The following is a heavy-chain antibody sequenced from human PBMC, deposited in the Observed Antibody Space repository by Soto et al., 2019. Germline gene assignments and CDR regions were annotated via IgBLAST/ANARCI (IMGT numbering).Heavy chain of an antibody. CDR2: IYDSGTT. CDR1: SYVIESGHY. V-gene: IGHV4-38-2*01. J-gene: IGHJ4*03. Sequence: SETLSLTCVVSSYVIESGHYWGWVRQPPGKGLEWVGSIYDSGTTYYDPSLRSRVTISADTSKNQFSLSLTSVTAADTAVYYCARSPQYYTPGSSPFDYWGPGTMVTVSS. CDR3: ARSPQYYTPGSSPFDY. D-gene: IGHD3-3*01.